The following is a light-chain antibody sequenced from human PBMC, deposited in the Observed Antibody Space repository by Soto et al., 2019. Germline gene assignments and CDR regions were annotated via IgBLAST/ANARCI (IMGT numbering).Light chain of an antibody. CDR2: GAS. V-gene: IGKV3-20*01. J-gene: IGKJ1*01. CDR1: QSVSSSY. CDR3: QQYGSSPWP. Sequence: EIVLTQSPGTLSLSPGERATLSSRASQSVSSSYLAWYQQKPGQAPRLLIYGASSRATGIPDRFSGSGSGTDFTLTISRLEPEDFAVYYCQQYGSSPWPVGQGTKVDI.